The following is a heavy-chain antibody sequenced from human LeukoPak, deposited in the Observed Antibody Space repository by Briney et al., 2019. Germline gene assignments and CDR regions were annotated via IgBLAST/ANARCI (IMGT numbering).Heavy chain of an antibody. CDR3: AKKVPALMFGMDV. J-gene: IGHJ6*02. CDR2: ISGSGGST. Sequence: GGSLRLSCTAPGFTFRDAWLSWVRQAPGKGLEWVSAISGSGGSTYYADSVKGRFTIPRDNSKNTLYLQMNSLRAEDTAVYYCAKKVPALMFGMDVWGQGTTVTVSS. D-gene: IGHD2-2*01. V-gene: IGHV3-23*01. CDR1: GFTFRDAW.